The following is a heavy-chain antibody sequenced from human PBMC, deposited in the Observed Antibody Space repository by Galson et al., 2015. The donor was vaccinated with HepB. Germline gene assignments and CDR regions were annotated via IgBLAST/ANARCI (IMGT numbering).Heavy chain of an antibody. J-gene: IGHJ4*02. CDR2: VSTSGDRT. Sequence: SLRLSCAASGFTFRNSAMTWVRQVPGKGLEWVSGVSTSGDRTYYPDSVRGRFSMSRDNSKNTVYLQMNGLRPEDTAIYYCAKSGYDGSGYGFNDYWGQGTLVTVTS. V-gene: IGHV3-23*01. CDR3: AKSGYDGSGYGFNDY. CDR1: GFTFRNSA. D-gene: IGHD3-22*01.